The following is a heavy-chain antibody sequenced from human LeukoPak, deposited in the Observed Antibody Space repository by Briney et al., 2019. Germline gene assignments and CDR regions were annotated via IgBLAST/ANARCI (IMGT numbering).Heavy chain of an antibody. J-gene: IGHJ5*01. D-gene: IGHD2-8*02. CDR3: VRDQDYCNGGKCYDGFDF. CDR1: GYSFTDYY. Sequence: ASVKVSCKTSGYSFTDYYIHWLRQAPGPGFELMWWVTPKSGGTRYAQNFQGRVTMTSDTSINTAYMELRRLASDDTAVYYCVRDQDYCNGGKCYDGFDFWGQGTPVTVSS. CDR2: VTPKSGGT. V-gene: IGHV1-2*02.